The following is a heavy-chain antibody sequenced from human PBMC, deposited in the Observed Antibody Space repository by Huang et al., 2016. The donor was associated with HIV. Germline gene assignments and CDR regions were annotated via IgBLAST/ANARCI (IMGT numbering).Heavy chain of an antibody. J-gene: IGHJ6*03. V-gene: IGHV4-34*01. Sequence: QVQLQQWGAGLLRPSETLSLTCAVYGGSFSGYYGTWISQPPGKGLEWIGEINHSERTNYNPSLRRRVTISVDTSRNQFSLTLTAVTAADTAVYYCARGQGGYYYYYMDVWGKGTTVTVSS. CDR2: INHSERT. CDR1: GGSFSGYY. CDR3: ARGQGGYYYYYMDV.